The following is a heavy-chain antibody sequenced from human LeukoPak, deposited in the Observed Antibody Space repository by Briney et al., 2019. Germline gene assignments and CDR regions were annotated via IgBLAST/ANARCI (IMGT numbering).Heavy chain of an antibody. V-gene: IGHV3-66*01. D-gene: IGHD2-21*02. Sequence: GGSLRLSCAPSGFTVSINYMSWVRQAPGKGLEWVSVIYSGGSTYYADSVKGRFTISRDNSKNTRYLQMNSLRAEDTAVYYCARVPYHCGGDCYGFDYWGQGTLVTVSS. CDR1: GFTVSINY. J-gene: IGHJ4*02. CDR2: IYSGGST. CDR3: ARVPYHCGGDCYGFDY.